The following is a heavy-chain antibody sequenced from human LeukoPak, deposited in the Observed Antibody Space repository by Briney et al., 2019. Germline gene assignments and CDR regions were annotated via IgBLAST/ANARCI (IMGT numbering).Heavy chain of an antibody. CDR2: IRSKIYGGTT. CDR3: TRGGIVGATTDYFDY. CDR1: GFTFDDYA. Sequence: GGSLRLSCTASGFTFDDYAMSWVRQAPGKGLEWVGFIRSKIYGGTTGYAASVKGRFTISRDDSNSVAYLQMNSLKIEDTAVYYCTRGGIVGATTDYFDYWGQGTLVTVSS. D-gene: IGHD1-26*01. J-gene: IGHJ4*02. V-gene: IGHV3-49*04.